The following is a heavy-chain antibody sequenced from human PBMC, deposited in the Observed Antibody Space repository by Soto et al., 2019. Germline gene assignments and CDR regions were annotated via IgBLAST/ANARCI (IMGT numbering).Heavy chain of an antibody. D-gene: IGHD2-2*01. J-gene: IGHJ6*03. Sequence: GGSLRLSCAASGFTFSSYGMHWVRQAPGKGLEWVAVISYDGSNKYYADSVKGRFTISRDNSKNTLYLQMNSLRAEDTAVYYCAKTKRARVGYCSSTSCYSEVPTRTYYYYYMDVWGKGTTVTVSS. CDR3: AKTKRARVGYCSSTSCYSEVPTRTYYYYYMDV. V-gene: IGHV3-30*18. CDR1: GFTFSSYG. CDR2: ISYDGSNK.